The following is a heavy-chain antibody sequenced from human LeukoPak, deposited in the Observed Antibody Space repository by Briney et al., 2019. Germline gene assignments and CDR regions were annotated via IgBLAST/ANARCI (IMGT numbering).Heavy chain of an antibody. D-gene: IGHD3-3*01. Sequence: PLSLSCAASGFTFTSYAMTWVRQATGQGLDWVSAISGSGGSTYYAASVKGRFSISKDNSKNTLYLQMSSLRAEDTAVYYCAKFSSMYYDFWSGYSTNHYFDYWGQGTLVTVSS. CDR3: AKFSSMYYDFWSGYSTNHYFDY. CDR1: GFTFTSYA. V-gene: IGHV3-23*01. CDR2: ISGSGGST. J-gene: IGHJ4*02.